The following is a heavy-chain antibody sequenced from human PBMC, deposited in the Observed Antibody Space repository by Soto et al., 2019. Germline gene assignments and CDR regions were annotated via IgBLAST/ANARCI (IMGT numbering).Heavy chain of an antibody. D-gene: IGHD3-3*01. Sequence: SETLSLTCTVSGGSISSGDYYWSWIRQPPGKGLEWIGYIYYSGSTYYNPSLKSRVTISVDTSKNQFSLKLSSVTAADTAVYYCARVPYDDFWSGYQPADYYYGMDVWGQGTTVTVSS. J-gene: IGHJ6*02. CDR2: IYYSGST. CDR3: ARVPYDDFWSGYQPADYYYGMDV. V-gene: IGHV4-30-4*01. CDR1: GGSISSGDYY.